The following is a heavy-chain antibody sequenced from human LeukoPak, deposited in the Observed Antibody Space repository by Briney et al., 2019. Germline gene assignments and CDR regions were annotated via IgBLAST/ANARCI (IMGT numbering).Heavy chain of an antibody. CDR2: MNPNSGNT. CDR3: ARGRSLLWFGELSGWFDP. V-gene: IGHV1-8*03. CDR1: GYTFTSYD. Sequence: ASVKVSCKASGYTFTSYDINWVRQATGQGLEWMGWMNPNSGNTGYAQKFQGRVTITRNTSISTAYMELSSLRSEDTAVYYCARGRSLLWFGELSGWFDPWGQGTLVTVSS. D-gene: IGHD3-10*01. J-gene: IGHJ5*02.